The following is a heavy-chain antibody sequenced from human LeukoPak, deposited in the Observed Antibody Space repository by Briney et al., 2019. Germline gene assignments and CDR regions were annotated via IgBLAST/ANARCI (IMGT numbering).Heavy chain of an antibody. Sequence: PGRSLRLSCAASGFTFSSYAMHWVRQAPGKGLEWVAVISYDGGNKYYADSVKGRFTISRDNSKNTLYLQMNSLRAEDTAVYYCARRLGYSSGHFDYWGQGTLVTVSS. J-gene: IGHJ4*02. CDR3: ARRLGYSSGHFDY. CDR1: GFTFSSYA. V-gene: IGHV3-30*04. D-gene: IGHD6-19*01. CDR2: ISYDGGNK.